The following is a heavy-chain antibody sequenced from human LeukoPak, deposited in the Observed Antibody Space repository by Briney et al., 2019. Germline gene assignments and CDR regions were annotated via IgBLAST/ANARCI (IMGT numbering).Heavy chain of an antibody. V-gene: IGHV3-30*18. J-gene: IGHJ6*02. CDR1: GFTFSSYG. CDR3: AKTGGTYYDFWSGYRNYGMDV. D-gene: IGHD3-3*01. Sequence: GGSLRLSCAASGFTFSSYGMHWVHQAPGKGLEWVAVISYDGSNKYYADSVKGRFTISRDNSMNTLYLQMNSLRAEDTAVYYCAKTGGTYYDFWSGYRNYGMDVWGQGTTVTVSS. CDR2: ISYDGSNK.